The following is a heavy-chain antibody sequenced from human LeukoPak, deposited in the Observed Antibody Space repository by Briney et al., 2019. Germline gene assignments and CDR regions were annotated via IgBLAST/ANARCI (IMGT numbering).Heavy chain of an antibody. CDR1: GFTFSSYE. CDR3: AKDRETYYYGSGSYYNGNDY. CDR2: ISSSGSTV. V-gene: IGHV3-48*03. J-gene: IGHJ4*02. D-gene: IGHD3-10*01. Sequence: PTGGSLRLSCAASGFTFSSYEMNWVRQAPGKGLEWVSYISSSGSTVYYADSVKGRFTMSRDNAKNSLYLQMNSLRAEDTAVYYCAKDRETYYYGSGSYYNGNDYWGQGTLVTVSS.